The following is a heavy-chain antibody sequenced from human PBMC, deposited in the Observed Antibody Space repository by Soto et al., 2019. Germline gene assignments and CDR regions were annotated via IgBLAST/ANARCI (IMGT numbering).Heavy chain of an antibody. Sequence: SETLSLTCTVSGCSISSGDYYLSWIRQPPGKGLEWIGYIYYSGSTYYNPSLKSRVTISVDTSKNQFSLKLSSVTAADTAVYYCARQDLIAMLYGMDVWGQGTKVTVTS. CDR2: IYYSGST. V-gene: IGHV4-30-4*01. D-gene: IGHD2-21*01. CDR3: ARQDLIAMLYGMDV. CDR1: GCSISSGDYY. J-gene: IGHJ6*02.